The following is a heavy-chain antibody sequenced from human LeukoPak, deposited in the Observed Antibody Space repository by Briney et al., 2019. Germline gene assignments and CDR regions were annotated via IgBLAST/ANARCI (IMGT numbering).Heavy chain of an antibody. CDR3: AGRAYSHRRGYYWYYFDY. V-gene: IGHV3-23*01. CDR2: ISGSGGTT. CDR1: GFTFSNYA. D-gene: IGHD3-22*01. Sequence: GGSLRLSCAASGFTFSNYAMSWVRQAPGKGLEWVSGISGSGGTTYYADSVKGRLTISRDNSKNTLYLQMNRLRAEDTAVYYCAGRAYSHRRGYYWYYFDYWGQGTLVTVSS. J-gene: IGHJ4*02.